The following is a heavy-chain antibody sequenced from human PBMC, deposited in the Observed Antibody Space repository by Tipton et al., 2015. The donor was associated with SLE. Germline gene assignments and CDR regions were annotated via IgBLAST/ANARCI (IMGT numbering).Heavy chain of an antibody. CDR1: GGPFSGYY. J-gene: IGHJ5*02. V-gene: IGHV4-34*01. D-gene: IGHD3-10*01. CDR3: ARQGSGYYASGRRWFDP. CDR2: INRSGST. Sequence: TLSLTCAVYGGPFSGYYWSWIRQSPGKGLEWIGEINRSGSTDYNPSLKSRVTISVDTSKNQFSLKLSSVTAADTAVYYCARQGSGYYASGRRWFDPWGQGTLVTVSS.